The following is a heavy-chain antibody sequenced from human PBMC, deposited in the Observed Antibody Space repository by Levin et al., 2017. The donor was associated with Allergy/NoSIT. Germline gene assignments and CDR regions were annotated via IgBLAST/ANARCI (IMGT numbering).Heavy chain of an antibody. V-gene: IGHV3-30*04. J-gene: IGHJ4*02. CDR2: ISHDGNNK. CDR3: ARWGNYYYDSSGYDY. CDR1: GFSFSGYA. Sequence: GESLKISCAGSGFSFSGYAMHWVRQAPGKGLEWVAEISHDGNNKYFADSVKGRITISRDNFKNTLYLQMNSLRAEDTAVYYCARWGNYYYDSSGYDYWGQGTLVTVSS. D-gene: IGHD3-22*01.